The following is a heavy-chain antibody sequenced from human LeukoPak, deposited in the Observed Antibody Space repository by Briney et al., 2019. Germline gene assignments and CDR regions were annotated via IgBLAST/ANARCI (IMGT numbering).Heavy chain of an antibody. Sequence: GESLKISCKGSGYSFTSYWIGWVRQMPGKGLEWLGIIYPGDSDTRYSPSFQGQVTISADKSINTAYLQWSSLKASDTAMYYCVRRARGSGFYYFDYWGQGTLVTVSS. CDR3: VRRARGSGFYYFDY. V-gene: IGHV5-51*01. J-gene: IGHJ4*02. D-gene: IGHD3-16*01. CDR1: GYSFTSYW. CDR2: IYPGDSDT.